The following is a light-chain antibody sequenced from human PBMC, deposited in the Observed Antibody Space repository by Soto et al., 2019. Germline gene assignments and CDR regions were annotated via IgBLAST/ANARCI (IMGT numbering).Light chain of an antibody. V-gene: IGKV1-39*01. CDR3: QQSYSTPT. Sequence: DIQMTQSPSSLSASLGDRVTITCRASQSIRSYLNWYQQKPGKAPKLLIYAASSLQSGVPSRLSGSGSGTDFTLTISSLQPEDFATYYCQQSYSTPTFGQGTKVDIK. J-gene: IGKJ1*01. CDR1: QSIRSY. CDR2: AAS.